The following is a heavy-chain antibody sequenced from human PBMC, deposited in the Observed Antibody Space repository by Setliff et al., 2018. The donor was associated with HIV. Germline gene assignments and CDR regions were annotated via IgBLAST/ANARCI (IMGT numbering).Heavy chain of an antibody. V-gene: IGHV4-31*03. CDR1: GGSISSGGFY. Sequence: PSETLSLTCTVTGGSISSGGFYWTWIRQHPGKGLEWIGYIYNTVSTYHSPSLESRVTISIDTSKNQFSLKLSSVTAADTAVYFCARLRITMIMMLNYFDYWGQGTTVTVSS. D-gene: IGHD3-22*01. CDR2: IYNTVST. J-gene: IGHJ4*03. CDR3: ARLRITMIMMLNYFDY.